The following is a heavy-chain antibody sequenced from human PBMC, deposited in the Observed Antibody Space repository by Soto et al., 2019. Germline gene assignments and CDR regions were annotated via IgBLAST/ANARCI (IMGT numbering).Heavy chain of an antibody. D-gene: IGHD6-19*01. CDR1: GGSISSSSITYY. CDR3: ARRPRAVAGMDNWFDP. Sequence: SETLSLTCTVSGGSISSSSITYYWGWIRQPPGKGPEWIGGIHSSGSAYYNPSLKSRVTVPIDVSKNEFSLKPSSVTAADTAVYYCARRPRAVAGMDNWFDPWGQGILVTVSS. CDR2: IHSSGSA. V-gene: IGHV4-39*01. J-gene: IGHJ5*02.